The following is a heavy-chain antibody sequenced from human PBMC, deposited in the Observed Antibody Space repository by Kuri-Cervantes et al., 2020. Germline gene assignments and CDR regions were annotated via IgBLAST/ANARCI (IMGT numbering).Heavy chain of an antibody. J-gene: IGHJ6*02. D-gene: IGHD5-12*01. CDR2: FHYTGST. Sequence: SETLSLTCTVSGGSVSSSTSYWSWIRQPPGKGLEWIGCFHYTGSTNYNPSLKSRVAISIDTSKNQFSLKLSSATAADTAVYYCARLFSGYDSTYYCYYYGMDVWGQGTTVTVSS. CDR3: ARLFSGYDSTYYCYYYGMDV. V-gene: IGHV4-61*01. CDR1: GGSVSSSTSY.